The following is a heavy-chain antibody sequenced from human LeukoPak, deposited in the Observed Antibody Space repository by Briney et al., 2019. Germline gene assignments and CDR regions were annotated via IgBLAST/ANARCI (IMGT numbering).Heavy chain of an antibody. CDR1: GFTFSDYA. Sequence: PGGSLRLSCAASGFTFSDYAMHWVRQAPGKGLDWVALISYDGSNKNYADSVKGRFTISRDNSKNTFYPQMNSLRPEDTAMYFCARGSLLRGPDYWGQGALVTVSS. J-gene: IGHJ4*02. V-gene: IGHV3-30-3*01. D-gene: IGHD3-10*01. CDR2: ISYDGSNK. CDR3: ARGSLLRGPDY.